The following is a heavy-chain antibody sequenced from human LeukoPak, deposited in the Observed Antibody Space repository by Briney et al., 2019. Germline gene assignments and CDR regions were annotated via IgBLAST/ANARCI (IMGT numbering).Heavy chain of an antibody. CDR3: AKSGERAHIVVGSNWFDP. Sequence: GGSLRLSCAASGFTFSSYAMSWVRQAPGKGLEWVSAISGSGGSTYYADSVKGRFTISRDNSKNTLSLQMNSLRAEDTAVYYCAKSGERAHIVVGSNWFDPWGQGTLVTVSS. CDR2: ISGSGGST. J-gene: IGHJ5*02. CDR1: GFTFSSYA. V-gene: IGHV3-23*01. D-gene: IGHD2-15*01.